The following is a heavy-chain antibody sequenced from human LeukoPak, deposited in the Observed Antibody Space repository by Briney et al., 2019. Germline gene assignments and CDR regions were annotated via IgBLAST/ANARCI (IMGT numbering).Heavy chain of an antibody. V-gene: IGHV3-23*01. CDR1: GFTFSNYA. Sequence: GGSLRLSCTASGFTFSNYAMIWVRQAPGKGLEWVPAISGTSGATYYAASVKGRFTISRDNSKNTLYLQMKSLRADDTAVYYCAKGYPYYFYAMDVWGQGTTVTVSS. CDR3: AKGYPYYFYAMDV. J-gene: IGHJ6*02. D-gene: IGHD1-14*01. CDR2: ISGTSGAT.